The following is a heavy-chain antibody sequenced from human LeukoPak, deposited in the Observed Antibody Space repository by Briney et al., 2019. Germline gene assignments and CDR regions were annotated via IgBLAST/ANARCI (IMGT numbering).Heavy chain of an antibody. J-gene: IGHJ3*02. V-gene: IGHV1-2*02. CDR1: GYTFTGHY. D-gene: IGHD1-1*01. CDR3: ARGRVHSWSDAFDI. CDR2: INSDSGGT. Sequence: ASVKVSCKASGYTFTGHYMHWVRQAPGQGLEWMGWINSDSGGTKYAQKFQGSVIMTRVTSISTAYMELSRLKSDDTAVYYCARGRVHSWSDAFDIWGQGTTVTVSS.